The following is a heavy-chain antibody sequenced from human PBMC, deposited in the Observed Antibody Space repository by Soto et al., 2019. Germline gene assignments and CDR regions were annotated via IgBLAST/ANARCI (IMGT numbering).Heavy chain of an antibody. CDR2: IYYSGST. Sequence: PSDTLSLTCTVSGGSISSGGYYWSWIRQHPGKGLEWIGYIYYSGSTYYNPSLKSRITISVDTSKNQFSLKLSSVTAADTAVYYCASIAYYYDSGSYFGWFDPWGQGTLVTVSS. J-gene: IGHJ5*02. CDR3: ASIAYYYDSGSYFGWFDP. V-gene: IGHV4-31*03. D-gene: IGHD3-10*01. CDR1: GGSISSGGYY.